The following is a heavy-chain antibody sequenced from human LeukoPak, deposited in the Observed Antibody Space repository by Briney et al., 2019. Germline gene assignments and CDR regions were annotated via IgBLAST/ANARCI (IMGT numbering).Heavy chain of an antibody. CDR2: IYYSGST. CDR1: GGSLSSYY. D-gene: IGHD3-10*01. J-gene: IGHJ4*02. Sequence: SETLSLTRTVSGGSLSSYYWSWIRQPPGKGLEWIGYIYYSGSTNYNPSLKSRVTISVDTSKNQFSLKLSSVTAADTALYYCARGSAITMVRVFDYWGQGTLVTVSS. CDR3: ARGSAITMVRVFDY. V-gene: IGHV4-59*01.